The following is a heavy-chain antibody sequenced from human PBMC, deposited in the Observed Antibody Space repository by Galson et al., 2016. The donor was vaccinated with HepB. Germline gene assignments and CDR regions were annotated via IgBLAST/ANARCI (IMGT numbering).Heavy chain of an antibody. CDR2: IYNSGST. J-gene: IGHJ4*02. CDR3: ARDGSHGGQVFDY. Sequence: SETLSLTCTVSVSGGSISSGSYAWGWIRQPPGKGLEWIGSIYNSGSTYYTPSLKSRVTISVDTSTNQFSLNLISVTAADTALYYCARDGSHGGQVFDYWGQGTLVIVSS. V-gene: IGHV4-39*07. D-gene: IGHD4-23*01. CDR1: GGSISSGSYA.